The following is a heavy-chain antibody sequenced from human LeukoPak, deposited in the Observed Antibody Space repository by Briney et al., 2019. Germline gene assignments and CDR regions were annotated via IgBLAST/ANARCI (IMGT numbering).Heavy chain of an antibody. CDR3: ARGWDIVVVPAALGIAY. CDR2: ISGSGGST. CDR1: GFTFSNYA. V-gene: IGHV3-23*01. D-gene: IGHD2-2*01. Sequence: GGSLRLSCAASGFTFSNYAMIWVRQAPGKGLEWVSGISGSGGSTYYADSVKGRFTISRDNAKNTLSLQMNSLRAEDTAVYYCARGWDIVVVPAALGIAYWGQGTLVTVSS. J-gene: IGHJ4*02.